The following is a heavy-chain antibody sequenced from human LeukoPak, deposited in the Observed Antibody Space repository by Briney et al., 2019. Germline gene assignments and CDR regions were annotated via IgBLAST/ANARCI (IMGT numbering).Heavy chain of an antibody. D-gene: IGHD2-21*01. J-gene: IGHJ4*02. CDR3: AKDMESLFTHFDY. CDR2: ISGSGGST. CDR1: GFTFSSYA. V-gene: IGHV3-23*01. Sequence: PGGSLRLSCAASGFTFSSYAMSWVRQSPRKGLEWVSAISGSGGSTYYADSVKGRFTISRDNSKNTLYLQMNSLRAEDTAVYYCAKDMESLFTHFDYWGQATLVTVSS.